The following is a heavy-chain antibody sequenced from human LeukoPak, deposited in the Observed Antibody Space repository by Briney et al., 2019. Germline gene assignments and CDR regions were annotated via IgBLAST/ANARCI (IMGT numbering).Heavy chain of an antibody. CDR2: IYTSGST. V-gene: IGHV4-61*02. Sequence: PSQTLSLTCTVSGGSISSGSYYRCWIRQPAGKGLEWIGRIYTSGSTNYSPSLKSRVTISVDTSKNQFSLKLSSVTAADTAVYYCASSYDSSGYYFGVGAFDIWGQGTMVTVSS. D-gene: IGHD3-22*01. J-gene: IGHJ3*02. CDR3: ASSYDSSGYYFGVGAFDI. CDR1: GGSISSGSYY.